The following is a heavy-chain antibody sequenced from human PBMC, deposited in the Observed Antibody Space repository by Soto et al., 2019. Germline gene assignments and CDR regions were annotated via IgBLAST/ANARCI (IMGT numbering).Heavy chain of an antibody. Sequence: GGSLRLSCAASGFTFSSYGMHWVRRAPGKGLEWVAVIWNDGSNTYYADSVKGRFTISRDNSKNTLYLQMNSRRAEAKAVYYCARDPIYYASSGYYYDYWGQGTLVTVSS. V-gene: IGHV3-33*01. CDR2: IWNDGSNT. CDR3: ARDPIYYASSGYYYDY. J-gene: IGHJ4*02. D-gene: IGHD3-22*01. CDR1: GFTFSSYG.